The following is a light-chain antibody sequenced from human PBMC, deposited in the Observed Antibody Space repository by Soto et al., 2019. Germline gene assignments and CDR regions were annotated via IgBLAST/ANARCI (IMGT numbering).Light chain of an antibody. CDR3: GAWDTSLRAVV. J-gene: IGLJ2*01. CDR2: DNY. V-gene: IGLV1-51*01. CDR1: SSNIGKNY. Sequence: QAVGTQPPSVSAAPGQKVIISCSGNSSNIGKNYVFWYQQFPGTAPKLLIYDNYKRPSGIPDRFSVSKSGASATLAITGLHTGDEADYDCGAWDTSLRAVVFGGGTKLTVL.